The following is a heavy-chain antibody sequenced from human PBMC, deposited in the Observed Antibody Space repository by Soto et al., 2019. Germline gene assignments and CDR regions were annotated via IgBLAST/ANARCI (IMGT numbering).Heavy chain of an antibody. Sequence: SETLSLTCTVSGGSISSYYWSWIRQPPGKGLEWIGYIYYSGSTNYNPSLKSRVTISVDTSKNQFSLKLSSVTAADTAVCYCARDIVFEDSSGNLPGYWGQGTLVTVSS. V-gene: IGHV4-59*01. CDR2: IYYSGST. J-gene: IGHJ4*02. D-gene: IGHD3-22*01. CDR3: ARDIVFEDSSGNLPGY. CDR1: GGSISSYY.